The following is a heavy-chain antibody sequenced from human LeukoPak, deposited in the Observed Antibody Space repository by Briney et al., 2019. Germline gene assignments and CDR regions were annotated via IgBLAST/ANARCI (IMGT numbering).Heavy chain of an antibody. Sequence: SVKVSCKASGGTFSSYAISWVRQAPGQGLEWMGGIIPIFGTANYAQKFQGRVTITADESTSTAYMELSSLRSEDTAVYYCARDFSSWFPLDYWGQGTLVTVSS. D-gene: IGHD6-13*01. CDR2: IIPIFGTA. V-gene: IGHV1-69*13. CDR3: ARDFSSWFPLDY. J-gene: IGHJ4*02. CDR1: GGTFSSYA.